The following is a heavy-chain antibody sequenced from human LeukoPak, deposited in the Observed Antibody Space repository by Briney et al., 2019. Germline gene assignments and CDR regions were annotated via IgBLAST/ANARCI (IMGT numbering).Heavy chain of an antibody. CDR3: ARDRGAAAGRWYYYYGMDV. CDR2: TYYRSKWYS. J-gene: IGHJ6*02. V-gene: IGHV6-1*01. CDR1: GDSVSSNSTA. D-gene: IGHD6-13*01. Sequence: SQTLSLTCAISGDSVSSNSTACNWIRQSPSRGLEWLGRTYYRSKWYSDYAVSVKSRITINPDTSKNQFSLQLNSVTPEDTAVYYCARDRGAAAGRWYYYYGMDVWGQGTTVTVSS.